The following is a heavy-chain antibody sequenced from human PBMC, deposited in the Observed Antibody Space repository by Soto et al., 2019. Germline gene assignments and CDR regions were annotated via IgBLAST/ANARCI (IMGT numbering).Heavy chain of an antibody. V-gene: IGHV3-74*01. J-gene: IGHJ4*02. CDR3: TKDTFGAWDS. CDR1: ENTVNIYW. CDR2: INPESTTL. Sequence: EAQLVESGGGLVQPGGSLTLSCTDSENTVNIYWMHWIRQVPGKGLVWVSRINPESTTLTYAASVTGRFTISRDYAKNTLYLQMTGLSVEDPAIYYCTKDTFGAWDSWGQGTLVTVSS. D-gene: IGHD3-10*01.